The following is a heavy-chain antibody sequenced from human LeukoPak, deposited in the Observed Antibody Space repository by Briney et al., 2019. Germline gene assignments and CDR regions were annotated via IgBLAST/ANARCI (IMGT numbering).Heavy chain of an antibody. CDR2: IHTSGST. CDR1: AGSISSGSYY. J-gene: IGHJ4*02. D-gene: IGHD3-22*01. CDR3: ARGRSGYSY. Sequence: SETLSLTCTGSAGSISSGSYYWSWIRQPPGKGLEWVGRIHTSGSTNYNPSLKSRVTISVDTSKNQFSLKLSSVTAADTAVYYCARGRSGYSYWGQGTLVTVSS. V-gene: IGHV4-61*02.